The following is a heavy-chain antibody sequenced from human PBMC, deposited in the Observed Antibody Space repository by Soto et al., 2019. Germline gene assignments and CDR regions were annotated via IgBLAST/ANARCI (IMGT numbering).Heavy chain of an antibody. Sequence: QVQLVESGGGVVQPGRSLRLSCAASGFTFSSYAMHWVRQAPGKGLEWVAVISYDGSNKYYADSVKGRFTISRDNSKNTLYLQMNSLRAEDTAVYYCARVNQLLSGAYRYYYSYGMDVWGQGTTVTVSS. D-gene: IGHD2-2*01. CDR2: ISYDGSNK. CDR1: GFTFSSYA. J-gene: IGHJ6*02. V-gene: IGHV3-30-3*01. CDR3: ARVNQLLSGAYRYYYSYGMDV.